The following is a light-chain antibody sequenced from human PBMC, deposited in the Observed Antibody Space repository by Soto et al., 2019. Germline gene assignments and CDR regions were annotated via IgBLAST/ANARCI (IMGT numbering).Light chain of an antibody. CDR2: DAS. CDR3: QQYNTYSWT. Sequence: DIPMTQSPSILSASVGDRVAITCRASQTISTWLAWYQLKPGKAPKLLIFDASSLESGVPSRFGGSGSGTEFTLTISSLQPDDFATYYCQQYNTYSWTFGQGPKVEVK. J-gene: IGKJ1*01. V-gene: IGKV1-5*01. CDR1: QTISTW.